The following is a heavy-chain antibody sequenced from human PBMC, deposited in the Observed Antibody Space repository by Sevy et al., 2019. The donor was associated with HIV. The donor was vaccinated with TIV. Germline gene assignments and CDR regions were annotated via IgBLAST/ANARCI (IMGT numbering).Heavy chain of an antibody. CDR3: ARTLIFPIRNFRNIQFDY. J-gene: IGHJ4*02. V-gene: IGHV4-59*01. D-gene: IGHD3-9*01. CDR2: FSHSGTT. Sequence: SETLSLTCTVSGDSISNKYWSWIRQPPGKGLEWIGYFSHSGTTNYNPSLKRGITISEDTSKNQFSLKLTSVTAADTAVYYCARTLIFPIRNFRNIQFDYWGQGILVTVSS. CDR1: GDSISNKY.